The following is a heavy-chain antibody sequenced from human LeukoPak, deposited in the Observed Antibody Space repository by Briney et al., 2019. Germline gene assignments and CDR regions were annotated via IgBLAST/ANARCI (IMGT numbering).Heavy chain of an antibody. CDR2: IIPIFGTA. V-gene: IGHV1-69*13. Sequence: SVKVSCKASGGTFSSYAISWVRQAPGQGLEWMGGIIPIFGTANYAQKFQGRVTITADESTSTAYMELSSLRSEDTAVYYCARGIRLSGTIQLLDYWGQGTLVTVSS. CDR3: ARGIRLSGTIQLLDY. J-gene: IGHJ4*02. D-gene: IGHD2-2*01. CDR1: GGTFSSYA.